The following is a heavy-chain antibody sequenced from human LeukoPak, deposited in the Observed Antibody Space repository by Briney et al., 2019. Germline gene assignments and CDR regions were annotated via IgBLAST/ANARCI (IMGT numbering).Heavy chain of an antibody. Sequence: GGSLRLSCTASGFTVSNIYMSWVRQAPGKGLEWVSVIYSGGSTYYADSVKGRFTISRDNSKNTLYLQMNNLRAEDTAVYYCARNRPGQAIDYWGQGTLVTVSS. D-gene: IGHD1-14*01. CDR2: IYSGGST. J-gene: IGHJ4*02. V-gene: IGHV3-53*01. CDR1: GFTVSNIY. CDR3: ARNRPGQAIDY.